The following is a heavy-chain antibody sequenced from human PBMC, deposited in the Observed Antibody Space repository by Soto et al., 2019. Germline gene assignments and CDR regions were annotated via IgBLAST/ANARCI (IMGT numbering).Heavy chain of an antibody. D-gene: IGHD1-7*01. CDR1: GGSIRSYD. J-gene: IGHJ3*02. CDR2: IYYSGST. Sequence: QVQLQESGPGLVKPSETQSLTCTVAGGSIRSYDWSWIRQPPGKGLEWIGYIYYSGSTNYNPSLKRRVTISVDTSKNQFSLKLSSGTAADTAVYYCARNYGHAFDIWGQGTMVTVSS. CDR3: ARNYGHAFDI. V-gene: IGHV4-59*01.